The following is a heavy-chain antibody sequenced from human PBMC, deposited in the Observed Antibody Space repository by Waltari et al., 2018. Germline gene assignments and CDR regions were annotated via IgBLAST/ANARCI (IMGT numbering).Heavy chain of an antibody. CDR3: ARSPPMWGAAGHYYFDY. J-gene: IGHJ4*02. CDR1: GFTFSTYA. Sequence: QVQLVESGGGVVQPGGSLRLSCGASGFTFSTYAVHWVRQAPGKGLEWVAVMSYDGSNKYYADSVRGRFTISRDNSKNTLYLQMNGLRAEDTAVYYCARSPPMWGAAGHYYFDYWGQGTLVTVSS. CDR2: MSYDGSNK. V-gene: IGHV3-30*01. D-gene: IGHD6-13*01.